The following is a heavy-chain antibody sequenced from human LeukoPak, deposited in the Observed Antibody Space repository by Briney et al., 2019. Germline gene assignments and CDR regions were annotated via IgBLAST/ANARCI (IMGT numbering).Heavy chain of an antibody. CDR1: GYSFTSFG. D-gene: IGHD3/OR15-3a*01. V-gene: IGHV1-18*01. CDR2: ISAYNGNT. CDR3: VRDLGVDTSMIFFDF. Sequence: ASVKVSCKASGYSFTSFGISWVRQAPGQGLEWMGWISAYNGNTRSAQKFQGRVTMTTDTSTSTAYMELRSLRLDDTAVFYCVRDLGVDTSMIFFDFWGQGTLVTVSS. J-gene: IGHJ4*02.